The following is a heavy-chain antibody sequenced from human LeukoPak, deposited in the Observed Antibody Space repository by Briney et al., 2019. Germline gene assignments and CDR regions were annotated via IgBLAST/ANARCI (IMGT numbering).Heavy chain of an antibody. D-gene: IGHD3-10*01. J-gene: IGHJ4*02. CDR1: GFGFSEVW. V-gene: IGHV3-74*01. CDR2: IRGDWHDT. CDR3: ASDRVLGSGSLDN. Sequence: GSLRLTCKASGFGFSEVWVHWVRRAPGKGLVWVSRIRGDWHDTTYADSVKGRFTISRDNAQNTLYLQMNSLRVEDTAVYYCASDRVLGSGSLDNWGQGTLVTVSS.